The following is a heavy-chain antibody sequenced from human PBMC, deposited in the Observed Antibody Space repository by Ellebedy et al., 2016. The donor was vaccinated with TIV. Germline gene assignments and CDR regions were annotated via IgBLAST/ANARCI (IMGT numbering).Heavy chain of an antibody. CDR1: GYSFTIYW. CDR3: ARHPRVADGGVAGTYDS. Sequence: GESLKISXKGSGYSFTIYWIGWVRQMPGKGLEWMGIIYPGDSDTRYSPSFQGRVTISADKSVSTAYLQWSSLKASDTAMYYCARHPRVADGGVAGTYDSWGQGTLVTVSS. V-gene: IGHV5-51*01. D-gene: IGHD6-19*01. CDR2: IYPGDSDT. J-gene: IGHJ4*02.